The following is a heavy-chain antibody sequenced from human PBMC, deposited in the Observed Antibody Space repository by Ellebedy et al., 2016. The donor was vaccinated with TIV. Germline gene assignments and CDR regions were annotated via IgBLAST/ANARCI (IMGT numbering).Heavy chain of an antibody. Sequence: AASVKVSCKASGYTFTSYAMHWVRQAPGQRLEWMGWINAGNGNTKYSQKFQGRVTITRDTSASTAYMELSSLRSEDTAVYYCARKPIAVAGSFDYWGQGTLVTVSS. V-gene: IGHV1-3*01. CDR1: GYTFTSYA. CDR2: INAGNGNT. D-gene: IGHD6-19*01. CDR3: ARKPIAVAGSFDY. J-gene: IGHJ4*02.